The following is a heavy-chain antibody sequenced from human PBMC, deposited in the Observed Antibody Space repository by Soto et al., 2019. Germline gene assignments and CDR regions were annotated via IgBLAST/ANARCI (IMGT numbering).Heavy chain of an antibody. CDR3: ARRYGSFFDI. Sequence: SETLSLTCTVSGGSISSYYCSWIRQPPGKGLEWIGYIYYSGSTNYNPSLKSRVTISVDTSKNQFSLKLSSVTAADTAVYYCARRYGSFFDIWGQGTMVTVS. CDR2: IYYSGST. D-gene: IGHD3-10*01. J-gene: IGHJ3*02. V-gene: IGHV4-59*08. CDR1: GGSISSYY.